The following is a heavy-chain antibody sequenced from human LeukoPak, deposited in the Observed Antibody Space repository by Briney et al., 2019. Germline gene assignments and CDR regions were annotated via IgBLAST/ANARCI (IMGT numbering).Heavy chain of an antibody. CDR1: GFTFSSYA. Sequence: GGSLRLSCAASGFTFSSYAMSWVRQAPGKGLEWVSAISGSGGSTYYADSVKGRFTISRDNSKNTLYLQMNSLRAEDTAVYYCAHPGVIAVAGTVDYWGQGTLVTVSS. CDR3: AHPGVIAVAGTVDY. CDR2: ISGSGGST. D-gene: IGHD6-19*01. V-gene: IGHV3-23*01. J-gene: IGHJ4*02.